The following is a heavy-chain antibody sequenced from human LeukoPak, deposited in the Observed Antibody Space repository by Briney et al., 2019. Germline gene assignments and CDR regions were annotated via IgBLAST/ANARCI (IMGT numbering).Heavy chain of an antibody. CDR2: INHSGST. D-gene: IGHD2-8*02. V-gene: IGHV4-34*01. CDR3: ARGRPVLVLPYYYYGMDV. J-gene: IGHJ6*02. Sequence: GSLRLSCAASGFIFSDYYMSWIRQAPGKGLEWVGEINHSGSTNYNPSLKSRVTISVDTSKNQFSLKLSSVTAADTAVYYCARGRPVLVLPYYYYGMDVWGQGTTVTVSS. CDR1: GFIFSDYY.